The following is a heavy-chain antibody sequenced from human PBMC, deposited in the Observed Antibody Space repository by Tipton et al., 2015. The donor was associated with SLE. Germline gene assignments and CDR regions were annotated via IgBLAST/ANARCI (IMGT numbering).Heavy chain of an antibody. J-gene: IGHJ4*02. CDR1: GGSISSYF. V-gene: IGHV4-59*12. CDR2: IYYRGGT. Sequence: TLSLTCTVSGGSISSYFWSWIRQPPGKGLEWIGSIYYRGGTHYNPSLKSRVTVSVDTSKNQFSLEVRSVTAADTAVYYCVRLRSKVLIDYWGQGTLVTVSS. D-gene: IGHD2-8*01. CDR3: VRLRSKVLIDY.